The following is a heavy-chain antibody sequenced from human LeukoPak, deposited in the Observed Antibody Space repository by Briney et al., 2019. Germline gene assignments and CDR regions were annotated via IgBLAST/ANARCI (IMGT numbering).Heavy chain of an antibody. CDR1: GFTFSSYW. V-gene: IGHV3-7*01. Sequence: GSLRLSCAASGFTFSSYWMSWVRKAPGKGLEWVANIKQDGSEKYYVDSVKGRFTISRDNAKNSVYLQMNSLRAEDTAVYYCARKCPASRHYYDSSGYIDYWGQGTLVTVSS. J-gene: IGHJ4*02. CDR2: IKQDGSEK. CDR3: ARKCPASRHYYDSSGYIDY. D-gene: IGHD3-22*01.